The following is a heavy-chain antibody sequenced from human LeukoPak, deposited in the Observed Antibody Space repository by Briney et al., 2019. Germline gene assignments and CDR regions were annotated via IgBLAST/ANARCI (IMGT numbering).Heavy chain of an antibody. Sequence: SETLSLTCTVSGGSITNYYRSWFRQPPGKGLEWIGHIHYSGSTNYNPSLKSRVTISVDTSKNHFSLKLSSVTAADTAVYHCARWRGSGYGLDYWGQGTLATVSS. J-gene: IGHJ4*02. CDR3: ARWRGSGYGLDY. CDR1: GGSITNYY. CDR2: IHYSGST. V-gene: IGHV4-59*01. D-gene: IGHD5-12*01.